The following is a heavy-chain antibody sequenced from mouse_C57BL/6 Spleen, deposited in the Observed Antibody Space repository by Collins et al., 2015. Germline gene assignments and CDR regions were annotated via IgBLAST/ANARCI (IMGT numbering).Heavy chain of an antibody. D-gene: IGHD1-1*01. Sequence: QVQLQQSGAELARPGASVKLSCKASGYTFTSYGISWVKQRTGQGLEWIGEIYPRSGNTYYNEKFKGKATLTADKSSSTAYMELRSLTSEDSAVYFCARRSELLRVPGFAYWGQGTLVTVSA. CDR1: GYTFTSYG. CDR2: IYPRSGNT. J-gene: IGHJ3*01. CDR3: ARRSELLRVPGFAY. V-gene: IGHV1-81*01.